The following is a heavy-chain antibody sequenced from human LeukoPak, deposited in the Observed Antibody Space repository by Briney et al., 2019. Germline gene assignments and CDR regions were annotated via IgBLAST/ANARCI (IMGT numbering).Heavy chain of an antibody. CDR3: AKELERSYGYSATFDP. CDR1: GFTFSSYA. D-gene: IGHD5-18*01. V-gene: IGHV3-23*01. J-gene: IGHJ5*02. CDR2: ISGSGGST. Sequence: GGSLRLSCAASGFTFSSYAMSWVSQAPGKGLEWVSAISGSGGSTYYADSVKGRFTISRDNSKSTLYLQMNSLRAEDTAVYYCAKELERSYGYSATFDPWGQGTLVTVSS.